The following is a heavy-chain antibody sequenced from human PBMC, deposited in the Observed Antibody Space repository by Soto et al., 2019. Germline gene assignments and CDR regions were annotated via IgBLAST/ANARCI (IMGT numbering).Heavy chain of an antibody. V-gene: IGHV4-30-2*01. CDR1: GGSISSGGYS. Sequence: SETLSLTCAVSGGSISSGGYSWSWIRQPPGKGLEWIGYIYHSGSTYYNPSLKSRVTISVGRSKNQFSLKLSSVTAADTAVYYCARLPGPWGQGTLVTVSS. CDR3: ARLPGP. J-gene: IGHJ1*01. CDR2: IYHSGST.